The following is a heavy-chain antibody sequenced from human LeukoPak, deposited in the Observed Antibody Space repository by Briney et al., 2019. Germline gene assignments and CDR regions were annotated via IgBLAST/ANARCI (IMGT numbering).Heavy chain of an antibody. CDR1: GFTVSSNY. CDR2: INSDGSIT. J-gene: IGHJ6*02. CDR3: ARDAVDTANAV. V-gene: IGHV3-74*01. D-gene: IGHD5-18*01. Sequence: PGGSLRLSCAASGFTVSSNYMSWVRQAPGKGLVWVSHINSDGSITSYADSVKGRFTISRDNAENTLYLQMNSLRAEDTAVYYCARDAVDTANAVWGQGTTVTVSS.